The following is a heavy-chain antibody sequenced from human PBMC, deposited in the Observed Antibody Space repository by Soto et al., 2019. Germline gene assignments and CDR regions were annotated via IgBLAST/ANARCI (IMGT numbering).Heavy chain of an antibody. CDR3: ARHVYSHAFDI. D-gene: IGHD2-21*01. CDR2: IYPGDSDT. CDR1: GDSFSSCW. J-gene: IGHJ3*02. Sequence: GVSLKLWRKGSGDSFSSCWSGRVRNMHGKGLEWMGIIYPGDSDTRYSPSFQGQVTISADKSISTAYLQWGSLKASDTAMYYCARHVYSHAFDIWGQGTMVTVSS. V-gene: IGHV5-51*01.